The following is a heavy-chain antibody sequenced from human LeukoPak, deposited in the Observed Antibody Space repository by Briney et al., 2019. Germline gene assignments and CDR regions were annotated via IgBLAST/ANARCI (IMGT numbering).Heavy chain of an antibody. CDR1: GYTFTSYY. CDR3: ATHPRFGGVIVMGY. J-gene: IGHJ4*02. V-gene: IGHV1-46*01. CDR2: INPSGGST. D-gene: IGHD3-16*02. Sequence: GASVKVSCKASGYTFTSYYMHWVRQAPGQGPEWMGIINPSGGSTSHAQKFQGRVTMTRDTSTSTVYMELSSLRSEDTAVYYCATHPRFGGVIVMGYWGQGTLVTVSS.